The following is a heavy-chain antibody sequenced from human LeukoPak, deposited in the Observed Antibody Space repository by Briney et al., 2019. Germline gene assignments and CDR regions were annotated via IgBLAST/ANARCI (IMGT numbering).Heavy chain of an antibody. J-gene: IGHJ4*02. CDR2: ISGSGGST. CDR3: AKDPRTYDFWSGYFDY. Sequence: GGSLRLSCAASGFTFSSYAMSWVRQAPGKGLEWGSAISGSGGSTYYADSVKGRFTISRDNSKNTLYLQMNSLRAEDTAVYYCAKDPRTYDFWSGYFDYWGQGTLVTVSS. D-gene: IGHD3-3*01. CDR1: GFTFSSYA. V-gene: IGHV3-23*01.